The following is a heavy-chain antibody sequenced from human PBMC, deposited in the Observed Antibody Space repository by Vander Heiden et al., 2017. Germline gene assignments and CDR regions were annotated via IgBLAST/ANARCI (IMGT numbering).Heavy chain of an antibody. CDR1: GFPFSGAG. CDR2: IRTKANNYAT. D-gene: IGHD3-10*01. J-gene: IGHJ4*02. V-gene: IGHV3-73*02. Sequence: EVQLVESGGGLVQPGGSLKLSCAASGFPFSGAGVHWVRQASGKGLEWVGRIRTKANNYATRYAASVTGRFTISRDDSKNTAYLQMDSLRTEDTAVYYCTIYVAGEIAYWGQGTLVTVSS. CDR3: TIYVAGEIAY.